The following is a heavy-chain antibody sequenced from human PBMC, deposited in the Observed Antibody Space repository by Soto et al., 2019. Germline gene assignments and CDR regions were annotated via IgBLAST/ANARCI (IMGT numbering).Heavy chain of an antibody. CDR1: GFSFTNYA. CDR2: IHAVNGAT. CDR3: ASSATEYCYDRLDV. D-gene: IGHD3-22*01. Sequence: QVHLVQSGTEVKEPGASVKLSCKASGFSFTNYAIHWVRQAHGQSLEWMGWIHAVNGATQYSQKFQARVTFTRDTSANTAYMDLSRLRSEDRALYFCASSATEYCYDRLDVWCQGTTVDVSS. J-gene: IGHJ6*02. V-gene: IGHV1-3*01.